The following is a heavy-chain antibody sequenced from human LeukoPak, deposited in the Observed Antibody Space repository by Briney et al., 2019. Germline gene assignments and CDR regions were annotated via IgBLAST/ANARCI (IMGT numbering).Heavy chain of an antibody. D-gene: IGHD3-9*01. CDR3: ARDQVYYDILTGYQPDAFDI. V-gene: IGHV4-4*02. Sequence: PSETLSLTCAVSGGSISSSNWWSWVRQPPGKGLEWIGEIYHSGSTNYNPSLKSRVTISVDKSKNQFSLKLSSVTAADTAVYYCARDQVYYDILTGYQPDAFDIWGQGTMVTVSS. CDR2: IYHSGST. J-gene: IGHJ3*02. CDR1: GGSISSSNW.